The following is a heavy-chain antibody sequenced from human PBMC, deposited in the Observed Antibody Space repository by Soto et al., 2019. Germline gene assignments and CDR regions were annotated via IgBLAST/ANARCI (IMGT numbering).Heavy chain of an antibody. CDR1: GFPFSRHA. CDR3: AKAGGSTWDYGMDV. J-gene: IGHJ6*02. Sequence: EVQLLESGGGLVQPGGSLRLSCAASGFPFSRHARSWVRQAPGKGLEWVSAISGGGDSAYHADSVKGRFTISRDSSKNTLFLQMNSLRAEDTALYYCAKAGGSTWDYGMDVWGQGTTVTVSS. V-gene: IGHV3-23*01. D-gene: IGHD2-15*01. CDR2: ISGGGDSA.